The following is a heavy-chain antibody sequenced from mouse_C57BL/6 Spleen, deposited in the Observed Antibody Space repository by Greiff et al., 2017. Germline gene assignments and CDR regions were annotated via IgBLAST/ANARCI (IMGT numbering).Heavy chain of an antibody. V-gene: IGHV1-62-2*01. CDR2: FYPGSGSI. D-gene: IGHD2-2*01. Sequence: QVQLKQSGAELVKPGASVKLSCKASGYTFTEYTIHWVKQRSGQGLEWIGWFYPGSGSIKYNEKFKDKATLTADKSSSTVYMELSRLTSEDSAVYVCVRHEEEDDYGLRDWFAYWGQGTLVTVSA. J-gene: IGHJ3*01. CDR3: VRHEEEDDYGLRDWFAY. CDR1: GYTFTEYT.